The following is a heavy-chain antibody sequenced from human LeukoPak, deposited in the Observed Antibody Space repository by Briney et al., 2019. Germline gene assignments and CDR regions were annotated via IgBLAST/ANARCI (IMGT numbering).Heavy chain of an antibody. V-gene: IGHV4-39*01. CDR1: GGSISSSSYY. D-gene: IGHD3-10*01. CDR3: ARPRGWFGELGYFDY. Sequence: SETLSLTCTVSGGSISSSSYYWGWLRQPPGKGLEWIGSIYYSGSTYYNPSLKSRVTISVDTSKNQFSLKLSSVTAADTAVYYCARPRGWFGELGYFDYWGQGTLVTVSS. CDR2: IYYSGST. J-gene: IGHJ4*02.